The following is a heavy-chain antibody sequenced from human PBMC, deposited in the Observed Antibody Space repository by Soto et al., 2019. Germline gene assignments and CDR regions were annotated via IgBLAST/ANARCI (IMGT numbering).Heavy chain of an antibody. J-gene: IGHJ4*02. Sequence: ASVKVSCKASGYTCTIYGISCVLQSPLRGRDGMGWISAYNGNTNYAQKLQGRVTMTTDTSTSTAYMELRSLRSDDTAVYYCARGGDGYNISPCYFDYWGQGTLVTVSS. CDR3: ARGGDGYNISPCYFDY. D-gene: IGHD3-9*01. CDR1: GYTCTIYG. V-gene: IGHV1-18*04. CDR2: ISAYNGNT.